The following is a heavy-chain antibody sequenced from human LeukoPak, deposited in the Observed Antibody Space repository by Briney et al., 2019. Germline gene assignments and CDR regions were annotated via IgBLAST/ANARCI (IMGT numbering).Heavy chain of an antibody. CDR2: IYYSGST. D-gene: IGHD3-3*01. J-gene: IGHJ4*02. CDR1: GGSISSYY. Sequence: PSETLSLTCTVSGGSISSYYWSWIRQPPGKGLEWIGDIYYSGSTNYNPALKSRVTISVDTSKNQFSLKLSSVTAADTAVYYCVRSDDFWSGYYGYWGQGTLVTVSS. V-gene: IGHV4-59*01. CDR3: VRSDDFWSGYYGY.